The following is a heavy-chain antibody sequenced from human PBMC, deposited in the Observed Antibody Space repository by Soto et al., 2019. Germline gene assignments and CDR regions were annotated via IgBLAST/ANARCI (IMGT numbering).Heavy chain of an antibody. CDR1: GFTVSSIY. Sequence: GGSLRLSCAASGFTVSSIYMSWVRQAPGKGLEWVSSISSSSSYIYYADSVEGRFTVSRDNARNSVSLQMDSLRDEDAAVYYCARIKLVEWFFINVDVYDMDVWGQGTPVTVSS. CDR3: ARIKLVEWFFINVDVYDMDV. CDR2: ISSSSSYI. J-gene: IGHJ6*02. D-gene: IGHD3-3*01. V-gene: IGHV3-21*01.